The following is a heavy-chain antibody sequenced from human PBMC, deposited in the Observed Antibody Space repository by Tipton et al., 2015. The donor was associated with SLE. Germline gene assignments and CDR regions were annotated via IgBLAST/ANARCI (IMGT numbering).Heavy chain of an antibody. CDR2: INHSGST. J-gene: IGHJ4*02. CDR1: GGSISSYY. Sequence: LRLSCTVSGGSISSYYWSWIRQPPGKGLEWIGYINHSGSTNYNPSLKSRVTISVDTSKNQFSLKLSSVTAADTAVYYCARGGAVATIYYFDYWGQGTLVTVSS. V-gene: IGHV4-59*12. D-gene: IGHD5-12*01. CDR3: ARGGAVATIYYFDY.